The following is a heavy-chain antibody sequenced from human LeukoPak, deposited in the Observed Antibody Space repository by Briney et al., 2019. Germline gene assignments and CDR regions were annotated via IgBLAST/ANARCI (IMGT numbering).Heavy chain of an antibody. CDR1: GYTFTGYY. Sequence: ASVKVPCKASGYTFTGYYMHWVRQAPGQGLEWMGWINPNSGGTNYAQKFQGRVTMTRDTSISTAYMELSRLRSDDTAVYYCARAPIAAAIVFDYWGQGTLVTVSS. J-gene: IGHJ4*02. CDR2: INPNSGGT. CDR3: ARAPIAAAIVFDY. D-gene: IGHD6-13*01. V-gene: IGHV1-2*02.